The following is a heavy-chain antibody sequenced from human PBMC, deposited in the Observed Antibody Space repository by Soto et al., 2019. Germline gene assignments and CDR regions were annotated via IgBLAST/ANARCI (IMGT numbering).Heavy chain of an antibody. CDR1: GFKFDDYS. D-gene: IGHD4-17*01. V-gene: IGHV3-43*01. Sequence: EVQLVESGGAVVQPGGSLRLSCATSGFKFDDYSMHWVRQPPGKGLEWVSLISWDGSRTYYADSVRGRFTISRDSSKNSLYLQMNSLRTEDTAFYYCAVADYGDFPNWFDPWGQGTLVTVSS. J-gene: IGHJ5*02. CDR3: AVADYGDFPNWFDP. CDR2: ISWDGSRT.